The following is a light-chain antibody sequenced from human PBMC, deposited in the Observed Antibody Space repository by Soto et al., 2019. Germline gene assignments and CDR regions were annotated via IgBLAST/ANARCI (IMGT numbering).Light chain of an antibody. CDR2: DVS. V-gene: IGLV2-14*03. J-gene: IGLJ2*01. CDR3: SSYTSSSTLV. Sequence: QSALTQPASVSGAPGQSITISCTGTSSDVGGYSHVSWYQQHPGKAPKLIIYDVSNRPSGVSNRFSGSKSGNTASLTISGLQAEDEADYYCSSYTSSSTLVFGRGTKLTVL. CDR1: SSDVGGYSH.